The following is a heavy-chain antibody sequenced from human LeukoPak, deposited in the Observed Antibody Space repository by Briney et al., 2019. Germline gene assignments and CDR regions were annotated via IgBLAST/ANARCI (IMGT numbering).Heavy chain of an antibody. CDR3: ARDPVHMDV. Sequence: PSQTLSLTCTVSGGSISSGSYYWSWIRQPAGKGLEWIGRIYTSGSTNYNPSLKSRVTISVDTSKNQFSLKLSSVTAADTAVYYCARDPVHMDVWGKGTTVTVSS. CDR1: GGSISSGSYY. J-gene: IGHJ6*03. CDR2: IYTSGST. V-gene: IGHV4-61*02.